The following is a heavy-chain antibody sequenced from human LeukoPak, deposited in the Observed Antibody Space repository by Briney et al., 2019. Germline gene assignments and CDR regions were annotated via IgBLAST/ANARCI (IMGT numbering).Heavy chain of an antibody. CDR3: AGSYSSGFDAFDI. V-gene: IGHV4-59*01. Sequence: SETLFLTCTGSGGSISSYYWSWIRQPPGKGLEWIGYIYYSGSTNYNPSLKSRVTISVDTSKNQFSLKLSSVTAADTAVYYCAGSYSSGFDAFDIWGQGPMDSVSS. J-gene: IGHJ3*02. CDR1: GGSISSYY. CDR2: IYYSGST. D-gene: IGHD6-19*01.